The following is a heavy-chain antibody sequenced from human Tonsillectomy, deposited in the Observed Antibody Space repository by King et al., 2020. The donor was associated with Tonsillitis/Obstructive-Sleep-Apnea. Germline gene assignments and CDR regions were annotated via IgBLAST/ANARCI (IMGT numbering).Heavy chain of an antibody. V-gene: IGHV5-51*03. D-gene: IGHD3-3*01. CDR3: ARLSGSGVCNDFWSDYFDY. CDR1: GYSLTSYW. Sequence: QLVQSGAEVKKPGESLKISCKGSGYSLTSYWIGWVRQMPGKGLEWMGIIYPGDSDTKYSPSFQGHVTISADKSISTAYLQWSSLRASDTAKYYCARLSGSGVCNDFWSDYFDYWGQGTLVTVSS. CDR2: IYPGDSDT. J-gene: IGHJ4*02.